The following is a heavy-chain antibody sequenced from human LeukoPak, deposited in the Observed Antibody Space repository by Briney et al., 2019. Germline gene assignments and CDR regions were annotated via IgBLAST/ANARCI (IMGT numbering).Heavy chain of an antibody. V-gene: IGHV3-30*04. CDR3: AKARGQDYYYGMDV. Sequence: QSGGSLRLSCAASTFPFNTYAMHWFRQAPGKGLEWVTVISYDGSSKYSADSVKGRFTVSRDNSKNTLYLQMNSLRAEDTAIYYCAKARGQDYYYGMDVWGQGTTVTVSS. CDR2: ISYDGSSK. CDR1: TFPFNTYA. J-gene: IGHJ6*02.